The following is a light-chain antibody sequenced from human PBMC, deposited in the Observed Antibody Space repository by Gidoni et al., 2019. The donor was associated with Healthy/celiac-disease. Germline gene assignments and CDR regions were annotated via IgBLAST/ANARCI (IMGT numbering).Light chain of an antibody. CDR3: QQYNNWPTWT. J-gene: IGKJ1*01. Sequence: EIVTTQSPATLSVSPGERATLSCRASQSVSSNLAWYQQKPGQAPRLLIYGAATRATGIPAGFSGSGSGTEFTLTISSLQSEDFAVYYCQQYNNWPTWTFXQXTKVEIK. V-gene: IGKV3-15*01. CDR2: GAA. CDR1: QSVSSN.